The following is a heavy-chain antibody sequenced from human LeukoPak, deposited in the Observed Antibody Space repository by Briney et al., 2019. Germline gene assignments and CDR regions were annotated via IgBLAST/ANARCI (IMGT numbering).Heavy chain of an antibody. V-gene: IGHV2-70*11. Sequence: ESGPTLVNPTQTLTLTCTFSGFSLSTSGMCVSWIRQPPGKALEWLARIDWDDDKYYSTSLKTRLTISKDTPKNQVVLTMTNMDPVDTATYYCARIQSVGAYVYFDYWGQGTLVTVSS. CDR3: ARIQSVGAYVYFDY. J-gene: IGHJ4*02. CDR1: GFSLSTSGMC. D-gene: IGHD1-26*01. CDR2: IDWDDDK.